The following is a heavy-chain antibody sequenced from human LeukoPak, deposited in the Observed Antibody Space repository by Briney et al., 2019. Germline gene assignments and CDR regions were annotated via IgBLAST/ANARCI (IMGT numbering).Heavy chain of an antibody. CDR2: TYYRSKWYN. Sequence: SQTLSLTCAISGESVSSNSATWNWIRQSPSRGLEWLGRTYYRSKWYNDYAVSVKSRITINPDTSKNQFSLQLNSVTPEDTAVYYCTRAGSYGYYWYFDLWGRGTLVTVSS. CDR3: TRAGSYGYYWYFDL. CDR1: GESVSSNSAT. J-gene: IGHJ2*01. D-gene: IGHD5-18*01. V-gene: IGHV6-1*01.